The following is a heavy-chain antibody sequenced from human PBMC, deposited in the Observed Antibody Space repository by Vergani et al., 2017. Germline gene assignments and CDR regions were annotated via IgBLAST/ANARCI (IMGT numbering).Heavy chain of an antibody. Sequence: VQLLESGGSLKQPGGSVRLSCAASGFTFSTYAMHWVRQAPGKGLAWVAFIRYDGSNQQYIDSVKGRFTISRDNSKDTLFLQMNGLRPEDTGTYFCAKKGGSLYYYGVDVWGQGTTITVSS. J-gene: IGHJ6*02. V-gene: IGHV3-30*02. D-gene: IGHD1-26*01. CDR2: IRYDGSNQ. CDR3: AKKGGSLYYYGVDV. CDR1: GFTFSTYA.